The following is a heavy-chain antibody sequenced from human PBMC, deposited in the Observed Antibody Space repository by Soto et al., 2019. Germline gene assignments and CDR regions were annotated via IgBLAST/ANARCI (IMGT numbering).Heavy chain of an antibody. CDR3: ARDGGSGIEY. CDR1: GFTPTAYC. J-gene: IGHJ4*02. D-gene: IGHD6-19*01. V-gene: IGHV3-33*01. CDR2: IWFDGSKK. Sequence: SLRLSSAAWGFTPTAYCAHWFRQVAYKGPEWVAGIWFDGSKKDYADSVKVLFTISRDGSKNTLYLQLNSLTTDDTAVYSCARDGGSGIEYWGQGPLVRVS.